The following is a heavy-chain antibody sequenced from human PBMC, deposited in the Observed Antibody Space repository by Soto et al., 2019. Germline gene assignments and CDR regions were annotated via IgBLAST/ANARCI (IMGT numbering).Heavy chain of an antibody. CDR2: IDLSDSYI. J-gene: IGHJ3*02. CDR3: ATPRFQVRGGSDAFAI. CDR1: GYSFTNYW. D-gene: IGHD3-10*01. Sequence: PGESLKISCKGSGYSFTNYWITWVRQMPGKGLEWMGRIDLSDSYINYSPSFQGHITISADKSTTTAYVKWSSLKASDTAMYYCATPRFQVRGGSDAFAIWGQGTMVTV. V-gene: IGHV5-10-1*01.